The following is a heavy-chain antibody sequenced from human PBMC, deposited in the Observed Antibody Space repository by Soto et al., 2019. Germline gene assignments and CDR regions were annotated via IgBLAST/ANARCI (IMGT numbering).Heavy chain of an antibody. CDR1: NDSISSNNW. J-gene: IGHJ4*02. CDR2: IFHSGST. Sequence: QVQLQESGPGLVKPSGTLSLTCAVSNDSISSNNWWTWVRQPPGKGLEWIGEIFHSGSTSYNPSLKSRVSISVDKSKNQCSLKLTSVTAADTAVYYCARVFYSDVYYFDYWGQGTLVTVSS. D-gene: IGHD2-15*01. V-gene: IGHV4-4*02. CDR3: ARVFYSDVYYFDY.